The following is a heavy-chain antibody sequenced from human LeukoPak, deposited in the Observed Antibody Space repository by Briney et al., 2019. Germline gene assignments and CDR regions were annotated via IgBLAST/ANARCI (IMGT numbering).Heavy chain of an antibody. Sequence: PILPWWTCGVKCEGLDIGGRRHTKKKSLEWVSLISWDGGSTYYADSVKGRFTISRDNSKNSLYLQMSSLRTEDTALYYCAANLVAGTSHYFDYWGQGTLVTVSS. J-gene: IGHJ4*02. CDR2: ISWDGGST. D-gene: IGHD6-19*01. V-gene: IGHV3-43*01. CDR1: GVKCEGLD. CDR3: AANLVAGTSHYFDY.